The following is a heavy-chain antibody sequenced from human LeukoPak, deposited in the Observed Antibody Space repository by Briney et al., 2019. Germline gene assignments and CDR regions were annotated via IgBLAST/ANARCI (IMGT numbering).Heavy chain of an antibody. CDR1: GGSFSGYY. J-gene: IGHJ4*02. CDR2: INHSGST. Sequence: PSETLSLTCAVYGGSFSGYYWSWIRQPPGKGLEWIGEINHSGSTNYNPSLKSRVTISVDTSKNQFSLKLSSVTAADTAVYYCARGRVRGNSNPYFDYWGQGTLVTVSS. D-gene: IGHD4-11*01. V-gene: IGHV4-34*01. CDR3: ARGRVRGNSNPYFDY.